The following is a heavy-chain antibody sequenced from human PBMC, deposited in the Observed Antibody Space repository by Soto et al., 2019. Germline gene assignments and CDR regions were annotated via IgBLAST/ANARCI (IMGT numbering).Heavy chain of an antibody. Sequence: GGSLRLSCAASGFTFSSYAMSWVRQAPGKGLEWVSAISGSGGSTYYADSVKGRFTISRDNSKNTLYLQMNSLRAEDTAVYYCAKAPPPQSNYRFYYFDYWGQGTLVTVSS. CDR2: ISGSGGST. J-gene: IGHJ4*02. CDR1: GFTFSSYA. V-gene: IGHV3-23*01. D-gene: IGHD4-4*01. CDR3: AKAPPPQSNYRFYYFDY.